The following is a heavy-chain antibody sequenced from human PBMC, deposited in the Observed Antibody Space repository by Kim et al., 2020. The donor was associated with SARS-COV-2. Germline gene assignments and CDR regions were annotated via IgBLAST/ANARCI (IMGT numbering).Heavy chain of an antibody. D-gene: IGHD1-1*01. CDR1: GFSLSTSGVG. V-gene: IGHV2-5*02. Sequence: SGPTLVKPSQPLTLTCTFSGFSLSTSGVGVGWIRQPPGRALEWLSFVYWDDDKRYSPSLRSRLTISKDTSRNQVVLTMTNMDPVDTATYYCAHRRIKDNNDWNEGIVDYWGEGTLVTVSS. CDR2: VYWDDDK. CDR3: AHRRIKDNNDWNEGIVDY. J-gene: IGHJ4*02.